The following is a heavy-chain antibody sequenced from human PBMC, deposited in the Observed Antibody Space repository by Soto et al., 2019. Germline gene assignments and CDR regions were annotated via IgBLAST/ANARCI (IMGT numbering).Heavy chain of an antibody. J-gene: IGHJ4*02. Sequence: QVQLVQSGAEVKKPGASVKVSCKASGYTFTSYGISWVRQAPGQGLEWMGWISAYNGNTNYAQKLQGRVTLTTDTSTRTAYVELRSLRSDDTDVYYCARATCGGVIVIQMGCGYCGQGTLVTVYS. CDR1: GYTFTSYG. CDR3: ARATCGGVIVIQMGCGY. V-gene: IGHV1-18*01. D-gene: IGHD3-16*02. CDR2: ISAYNGNT.